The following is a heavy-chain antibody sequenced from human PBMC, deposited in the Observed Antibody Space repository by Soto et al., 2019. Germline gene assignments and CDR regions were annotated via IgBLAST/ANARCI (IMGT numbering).Heavy chain of an antibody. J-gene: IGHJ4*02. Sequence: ASVKVSCKASGYTFINYGISWVRQAPGQGLEWMGWINAYSGNTNSAEKLQGRVNMTTDTSTNTAYMELRSLRYDDTAVYYCAVDGYKSSPPDYWGQGTLVTVSS. D-gene: IGHD5-12*01. CDR1: GYTFINYG. V-gene: IGHV1-18*01. CDR3: AVDGYKSSPPDY. CDR2: INAYSGNT.